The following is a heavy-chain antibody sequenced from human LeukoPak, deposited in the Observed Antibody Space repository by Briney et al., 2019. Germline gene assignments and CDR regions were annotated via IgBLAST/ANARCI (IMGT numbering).Heavy chain of an antibody. CDR2: IVVGSGNT. Sequence: SVKVSSKSSGFTFTNSAMQWVRQSRGQRLEWIGWIVVGSGNTNYAQKFHERVTITRDMSTSTAYMELSSLRSEDTAVYYCAAVGLQNWGQGTLVTVSS. J-gene: IGHJ4*02. CDR3: AAVGLQN. CDR1: GFTFTNSA. V-gene: IGHV1-58*02. D-gene: IGHD2-21*02.